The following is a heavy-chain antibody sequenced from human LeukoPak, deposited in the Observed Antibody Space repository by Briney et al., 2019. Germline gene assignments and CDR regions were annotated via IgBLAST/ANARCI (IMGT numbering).Heavy chain of an antibody. J-gene: IGHJ6*03. Sequence: PGGSLRLSCSASGFTFSDHGLHWVRQAPGKGLEWVAIISDGGSNTYYRDSVRGRFTVSRDNSKNTLYLQMTSLRVDDTAVYYCAREVNYYYYMDVWGKGTAVTVS. CDR2: ISDGGSNT. CDR3: AREVNYYYYMDV. CDR1: GFTFSDHG. V-gene: IGHV3-30*10. D-gene: IGHD4-11*01.